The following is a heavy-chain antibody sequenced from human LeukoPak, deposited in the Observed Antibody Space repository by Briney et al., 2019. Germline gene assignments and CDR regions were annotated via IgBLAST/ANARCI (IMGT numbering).Heavy chain of an antibody. Sequence: PGGSLRLSCAASGFTFHDYAMQWVRQVPGKGLHWVSSISSNGDSIGYADSVKGRFTISRDNAKNSLYPQMNSLRAEDTAVYYCARVVVVVPAAISRYYMDVWGKGTTVTISS. V-gene: IGHV3-9*01. CDR2: ISSNGDSI. CDR3: ARVVVVVPAAISRYYMDV. J-gene: IGHJ6*03. CDR1: GFTFHDYA. D-gene: IGHD2-2*01.